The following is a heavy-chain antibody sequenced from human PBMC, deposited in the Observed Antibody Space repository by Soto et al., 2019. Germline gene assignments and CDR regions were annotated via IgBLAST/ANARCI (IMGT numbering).Heavy chain of an antibody. J-gene: IGHJ4*02. CDR2: IIPIFGTA. CDR3: ARDGGVYDYSPFDY. CDR1: GGTFSSYA. V-gene: IGHV1-69*12. D-gene: IGHD4-4*01. Sequence: QVPLVQSGAEVKKPGSSVKVSCKASGGTFSSYAISWVRQAPGQGLEWMGGIIPIFGTADYAQKFQGRVTITADEATSTAYMELSSLRSEDTAVYYCARDGGVYDYSPFDYWGQGTLVTVSS.